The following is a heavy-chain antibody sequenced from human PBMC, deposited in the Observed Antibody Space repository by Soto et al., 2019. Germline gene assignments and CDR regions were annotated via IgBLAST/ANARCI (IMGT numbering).Heavy chain of an antibody. D-gene: IGHD6-19*01. CDR1: GYTFTSYY. V-gene: IGHV1-46*01. CDR3: ARDDVAGPYYYYYGMDV. CDR2: INPSGGST. J-gene: IGHJ6*02. Sequence: ASVKVSCKASGYTFTSYYMHWVRQAPGKGLEWMGIINPSGGSTSYAQKFQGRVTMTRDTSTSTVYMELSSLRSEDTAVYYCARDDVAGPYYYYYGMDVWGQGTTVTVSS.